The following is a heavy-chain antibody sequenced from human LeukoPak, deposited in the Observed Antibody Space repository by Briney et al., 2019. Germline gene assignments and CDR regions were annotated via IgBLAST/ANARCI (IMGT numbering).Heavy chain of an antibody. CDR2: INAGNGNT. Sequence: ASVKVSCKASGYTFTSYAMHWVRQAPGQRLEWMGWINAGNGNTKYSQKFQGRVTITRDTSASTAYMELSSLRSEDTAVYYCARDSSSGWDDIDYWGQGTLVTVSS. D-gene: IGHD6-25*01. CDR1: GYTFTSYA. CDR3: ARDSSSGWDDIDY. J-gene: IGHJ4*02. V-gene: IGHV1-3*01.